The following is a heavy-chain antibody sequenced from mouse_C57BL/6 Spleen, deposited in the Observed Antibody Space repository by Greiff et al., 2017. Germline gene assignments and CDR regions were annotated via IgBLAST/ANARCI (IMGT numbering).Heavy chain of an antibody. D-gene: IGHD1-1*01. CDR3: ARDYYYGSTLNWYFDV. V-gene: IGHV1-53*01. J-gene: IGHJ1*03. CDR2: INPSNGGT. CDR1: GYTFTSYW. Sequence: QVQLQQPGTELVKPGASVKLSCKASGYTFTSYWMHWVKQRPGQGLEWIGNINPSNGGTNYNEKFKSKATLTVDKSSSTAYMQLSCLTSEDSAVYYCARDYYYGSTLNWYFDVWGTGTTVTVSS.